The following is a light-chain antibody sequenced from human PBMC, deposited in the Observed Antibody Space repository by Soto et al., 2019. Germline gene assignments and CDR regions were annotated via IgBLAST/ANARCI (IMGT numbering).Light chain of an antibody. V-gene: IGKV1-5*03. Sequence: DIKMTQSPSTPSASVGDRVTITCRASQSISDWLAWYQQKPGKAPKLLIYKASSLERGVPSRFSGSGSGTDFTLTISSREPEDVAVYNCQYRSNWSPGTFGEGTRLEIK. CDR1: QSISDW. CDR2: KAS. J-gene: IGKJ5*01. CDR3: QYRSNWSPGT.